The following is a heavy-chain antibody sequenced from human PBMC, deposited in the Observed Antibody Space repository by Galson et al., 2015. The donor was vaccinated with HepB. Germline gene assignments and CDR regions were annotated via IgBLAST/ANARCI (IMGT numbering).Heavy chain of an antibody. Sequence: SLRLSCAASGFTFSSYGMHWVRQAPGKGLEWVAVISYDGSNKYYADSVKGRFTISRDNSKNTLYLQMNSLRAEDTAVYYCARLGIAAAGTDIDYWGQGTLVTVSS. CDR2: ISYDGSNK. V-gene: IGHV3-30*03. D-gene: IGHD6-13*01. CDR3: ARLGIAAAGTDIDY. CDR1: GFTFSSYG. J-gene: IGHJ4*02.